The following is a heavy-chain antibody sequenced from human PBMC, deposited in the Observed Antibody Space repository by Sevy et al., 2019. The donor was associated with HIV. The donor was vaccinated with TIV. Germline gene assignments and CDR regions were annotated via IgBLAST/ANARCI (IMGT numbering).Heavy chain of an antibody. J-gene: IGHJ6*02. D-gene: IGHD2-2*01. CDR1: GFTFRNYW. Sequence: GGSLRLSCAASGFTFRNYWMSWVRQAPGKGLEWVATIKKDGTEKYYVDSVRGRFTMSRDNAKNSLYLQMNSLRVEDTALYYCARDCSSTTCLWGLDFWGQGTTVTVSS. V-gene: IGHV3-7*03. CDR2: IKKDGTEK. CDR3: ARDCSSTTCLWGLDF.